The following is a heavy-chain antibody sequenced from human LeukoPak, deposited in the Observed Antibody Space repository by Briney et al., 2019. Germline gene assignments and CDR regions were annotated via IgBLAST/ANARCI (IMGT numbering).Heavy chain of an antibody. V-gene: IGHV3-48*03. D-gene: IGHD1-26*01. CDR3: SSTRTFDY. CDR1: GFTFSNYE. CDR2: ISDSASTI. J-gene: IGHJ4*02. Sequence: GGSLRLSCAASGFTFSNYEMNWVRQAPGKGLEWVSYISDSASTIYYADSVKGRFTISRDNAKNSLYLQMNSLRAEDTAVYYCSSTRTFDYWGQGTLVTVSS.